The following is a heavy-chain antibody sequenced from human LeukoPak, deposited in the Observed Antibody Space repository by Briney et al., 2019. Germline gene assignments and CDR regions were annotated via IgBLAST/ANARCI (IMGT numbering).Heavy chain of an antibody. V-gene: IGHV5-51*01. Sequence: GESLNISFKGLGYSFTNYWIGWVRQMPGKGLEWMGIIYPGDSDTRYSPSFQGQVTISADKSISTAYLQWSSLKASHTPMCYCATILVAGVDYWGQGTLVTVSS. CDR2: IYPGDSDT. D-gene: IGHD6-19*01. J-gene: IGHJ4*02. CDR3: ATILVAGVDY. CDR1: GYSFTNYW.